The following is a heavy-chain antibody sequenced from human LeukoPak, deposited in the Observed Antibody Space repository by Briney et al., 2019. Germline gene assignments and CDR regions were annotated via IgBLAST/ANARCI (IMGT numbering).Heavy chain of an antibody. CDR3: AKDWDSHDCGDSYFDN. J-gene: IGHJ4*01. D-gene: IGHD4-17*01. Sequence: GGSLRLSCAASGFTFSNYAMSWVRQAPGKGLEWVSAISSSGVTTYYADSVEGRFTISRDNSKSTLYLQMSRLRAEDTAVYYCAKDWDSHDCGDSYFDNWGHGTLVTVCS. V-gene: IGHV3-23*01. CDR2: ISSSGVTT. CDR1: GFTFSNYA.